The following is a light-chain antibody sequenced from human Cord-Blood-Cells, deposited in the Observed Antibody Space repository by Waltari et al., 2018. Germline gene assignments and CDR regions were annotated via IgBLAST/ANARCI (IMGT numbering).Light chain of an antibody. J-gene: IGLJ2*01. CDR1: SSDVGGYNY. V-gene: IGLV2-8*01. CDR3: SYNAGSNNVV. CDR2: EVS. Sequence: QSALTQPPSASGSPGQSVTISCTGTSSDVGGYNYVSWYQQHPVKAPNLMIYEVSTRPSGFPARLSGSKSGNAASLTVAGHQDEYEADYDCSYNAGSNNVVVGGGTKLTVL.